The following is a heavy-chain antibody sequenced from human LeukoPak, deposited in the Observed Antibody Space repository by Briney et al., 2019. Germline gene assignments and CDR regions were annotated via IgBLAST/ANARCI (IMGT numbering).Heavy chain of an antibody. CDR3: AADNDFWSGSYFDY. V-gene: IGHV3-23*01. J-gene: IGHJ4*02. CDR2: ISGRDSIT. D-gene: IGHD3-3*01. CDR1: GFSFSDYA. Sequence: PGGSLRLSCAASGFSFSDYALSWVRQAPGKGLEWVSAISGRDSITNYADSVKGRFTISRDNSKNTLYLQMNSLRAEDTAVYYAAADNDFWSGSYFDYWGQGTLVTVSS.